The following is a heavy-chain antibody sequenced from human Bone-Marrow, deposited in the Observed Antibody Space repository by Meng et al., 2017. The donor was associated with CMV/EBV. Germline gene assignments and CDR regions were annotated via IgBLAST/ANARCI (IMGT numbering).Heavy chain of an antibody. Sequence: GESLKISCAASGFTFSSYGMHWVRQAPGKGLEWVAVIWYDGSNKYYADSVKGRFTISRDNSKNTLYLQMKSLRAEDTAVYYCARDQFDIVVVPAATLDYWGQGTLVTVSS. J-gene: IGHJ4*02. CDR1: GFTFSSYG. D-gene: IGHD2-2*01. V-gene: IGHV3-33*01. CDR2: IWYDGSNK. CDR3: ARDQFDIVVVPAATLDY.